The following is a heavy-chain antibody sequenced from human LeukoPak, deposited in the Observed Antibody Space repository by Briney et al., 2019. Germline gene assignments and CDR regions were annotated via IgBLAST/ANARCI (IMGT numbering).Heavy chain of an antibody. Sequence: PLETLSLTCNVPGGSITGYHWNWIRQPPGKGLEWIGCIYSSETTVYKPSLKSRATISADTSKNQFSLKLASVTAADTAIYYCARRNDFDIWGQGTMVTVSS. CDR3: ARRNDFDI. CDR2: IYSSETT. J-gene: IGHJ3*02. CDR1: GGSITGYH. V-gene: IGHV4-4*08.